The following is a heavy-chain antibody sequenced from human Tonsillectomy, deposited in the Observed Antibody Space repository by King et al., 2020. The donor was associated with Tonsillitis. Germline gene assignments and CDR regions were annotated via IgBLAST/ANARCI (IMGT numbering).Heavy chain of an antibody. Sequence: QLVESGPEVKKPGTSVKVSCKASGFTFSSSVIQWVRQARGQRLEWIGWIVVGSGNTHYAQKFQERVTITRDMSTSTAYMELSSLRSEDTAVYYCAINPYWGQEPWSPSPQ. CDR2: IVVGSGNT. J-gene: IGHJ4*01. CDR1: GFTFSSSV. CDR3: AINPY. V-gene: IGHV1-58*02.